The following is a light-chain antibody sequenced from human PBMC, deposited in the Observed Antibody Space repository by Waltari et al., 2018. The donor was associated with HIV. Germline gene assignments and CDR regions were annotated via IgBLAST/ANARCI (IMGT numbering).Light chain of an antibody. J-gene: IGLJ3*02. Sequence: QSIFAQPPSVSATPGQRVTISCSGGSSNIGNNLLSWYKQVPGAAPKLLIFDNSKRPSEIPDRFSASKSDKSGTLDIAGLQTGDEGDYYCGTWDSNLRNWVFGGGTKLTVL. CDR3: GTWDSNLRNWV. V-gene: IGLV1-51*01. CDR1: SSNIGNNL. CDR2: DNS.